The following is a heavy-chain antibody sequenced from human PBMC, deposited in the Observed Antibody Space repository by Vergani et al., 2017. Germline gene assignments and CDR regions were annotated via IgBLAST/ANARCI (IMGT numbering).Heavy chain of an antibody. D-gene: IGHD3-16*01. CDR3: AKDLYDYVWGSFTSPPLYFDY. V-gene: IGHV3-30*02. CDR2: RRYDGSNK. J-gene: IGHJ4*02. Sequence: QVQLVESGGGVVQPGGSLRLSCAASGFTFSSYGMHWVRQAPGKGLEWVAFRRYDGSNKYYADSVKGRFTISRDNSKNTLYLQMNSLRAEDTAVYYCAKDLYDYVWGSFTSPPLYFDYWRQGSLVTVSS. CDR1: GFTFSSYG.